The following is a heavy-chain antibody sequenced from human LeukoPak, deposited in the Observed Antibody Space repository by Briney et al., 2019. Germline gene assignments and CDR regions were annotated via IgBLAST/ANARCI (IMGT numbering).Heavy chain of an antibody. J-gene: IGHJ4*02. CDR1: GFTFSSYS. V-gene: IGHV3-21*01. Sequence: GGSLRLSCAASGFTFSSYSMNWVRQAPGKGLEWVSSISSSSSYIYYADSVRGRFTISRDNDKNTLYLQMNSLRAEDTAVYYCARLKHYYDSSGLGLLDYWGQGTLVTVSS. D-gene: IGHD3-22*01. CDR3: ARLKHYYDSSGLGLLDY. CDR2: ISSSSSYI.